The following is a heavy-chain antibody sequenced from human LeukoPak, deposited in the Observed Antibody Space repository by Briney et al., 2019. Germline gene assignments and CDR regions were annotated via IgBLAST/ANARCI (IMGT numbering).Heavy chain of an antibody. CDR2: FSGSGGST. D-gene: IGHD5-24*01. CDR1: GFTFSSYA. Sequence: GGSLRLSCEASGFTFSSYAMSWVRQAPGKGLEWVSGFSGSGGSTYYADSVKGRFTISRDNSKNTLYLQMNSLRVDDTAVYYCAKAVDLATISVDIWGQGTMVTVSS. CDR3: AKAVDLATISVDI. V-gene: IGHV3-23*01. J-gene: IGHJ3*02.